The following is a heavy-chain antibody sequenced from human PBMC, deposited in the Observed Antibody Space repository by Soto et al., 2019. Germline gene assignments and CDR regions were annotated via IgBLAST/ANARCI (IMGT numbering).Heavy chain of an antibody. CDR1: GGTFSSYA. J-gene: IGHJ3*02. Sequence: SVKVSCKASGGTFSSYAISWVRQAPGQGLEWMGGIIPIFGTANYAQKFQGRVTITADESTSTAYMVLSSLRSEDTAVYYCASKIGSVVEWLLYEAFDIWRQGTMVTVSS. CDR3: ASKIGSVVEWLLYEAFDI. V-gene: IGHV1-69*13. CDR2: IIPIFGTA. D-gene: IGHD3-3*01.